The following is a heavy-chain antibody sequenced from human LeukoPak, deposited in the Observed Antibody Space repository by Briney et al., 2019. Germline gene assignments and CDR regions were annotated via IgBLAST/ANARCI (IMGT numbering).Heavy chain of an antibody. J-gene: IGHJ3*02. CDR1: GFTFSSYA. CDR3: AKEAGQDYGALDAFDI. Sequence: GGSLRLSCAASGFTFSSYAMNWVRQAPGKGLEWVSSIGGSSTSIYHADSVKGRFTISRDNAKNSLYLQMNSLRAEDTAVYYCAKEAGQDYGALDAFDIWGQGTMVTVSS. D-gene: IGHD4-17*01. V-gene: IGHV3-21*01. CDR2: IGGSSTSI.